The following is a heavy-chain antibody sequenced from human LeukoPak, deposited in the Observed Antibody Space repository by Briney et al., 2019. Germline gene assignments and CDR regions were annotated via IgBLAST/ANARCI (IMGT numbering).Heavy chain of an antibody. CDR2: INHSGSS. CDR1: GGSISSRSYY. Sequence: SETLSLTCTVSGGSISSRSYYWSWIRQPPAKGLEWIGEINHSGSSKYSPSLESRVTISVDTSKNQFSLKLTSVTAADTAVYYCARQLTYFSGNSFDYWGQGNLVTVSS. CDR3: ARQLTYFSGNSFDY. V-gene: IGHV4-39*01. D-gene: IGHD3-10*01. J-gene: IGHJ4*02.